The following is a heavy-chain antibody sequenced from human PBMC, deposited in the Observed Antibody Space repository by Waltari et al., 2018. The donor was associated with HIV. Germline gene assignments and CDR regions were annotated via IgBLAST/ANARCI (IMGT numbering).Heavy chain of an antibody. Sequence: EVQLVESGGGLVQPGGSLRLSCAASGFTFSSYWMSWVRQAPGKGLEGGANIKQDGSEKYYVDSMKGRFTISRDNAKNSLYLQINSLRAEDTAVYYCAGRSPARRLNWFDPWGQGTLVIVSS. J-gene: IGHJ5*02. CDR3: AGRSPARRLNWFDP. CDR1: GFTFSSYW. CDR2: IKQDGSEK. V-gene: IGHV3-7*01. D-gene: IGHD2-8*01.